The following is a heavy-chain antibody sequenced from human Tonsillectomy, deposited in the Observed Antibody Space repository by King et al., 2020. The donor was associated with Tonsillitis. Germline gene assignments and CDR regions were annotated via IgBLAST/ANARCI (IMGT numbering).Heavy chain of an antibody. CDR1: GFSFSISN. CDR3: ARDSHPKTRDYVDY. J-gene: IGHJ4*02. V-gene: IGHV3-21*01. CDR2: ISSSGRYI. Sequence: VQLVESGGGLVKPGGSLRLSCAASGFSFSISNMNWVRPAPGTGLEWVSSISSSGRYIYYVDSVKGRFTISRDTAKNSLYLQMNSLRAEDTAVYYWARDSHPKTRDYVDYWGEGTLVTVSA.